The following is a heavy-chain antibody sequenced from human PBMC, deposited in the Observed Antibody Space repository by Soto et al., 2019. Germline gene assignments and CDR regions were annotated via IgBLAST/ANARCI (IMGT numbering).Heavy chain of an antibody. CDR2: IDGTSRYI. CDR1: GFTFSTYI. V-gene: IGHV3-21*02. J-gene: IGHJ4*02. D-gene: IGHD4-17*01. Sequence: EVQLVESGGGLVKPGGSLRLSCAASGFTFSTYIMNWVRQAPGRGLEWVSSIDGTSRYIYYGDSVKGRFTISRDKAKNLLYLQINSLRDEDTAVYYCAREGVGHDYGESFDYWGQGTLVTVSS. CDR3: AREGVGHDYGESFDY.